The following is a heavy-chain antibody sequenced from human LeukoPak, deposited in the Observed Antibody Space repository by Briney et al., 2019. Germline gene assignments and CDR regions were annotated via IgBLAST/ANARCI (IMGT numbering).Heavy chain of an antibody. CDR1: GFSVGSKY. Sequence: PGGSLRVSCEGSGFSVGSKYMNWVRQAPGKGLEWVSILYSGGGTYYADSVKGRFTVSRDSSKNTLYLHMNSLRVEDTAVYYCARVGDHYHWYLDVWGRGTLVTVSS. CDR2: LYSGGGT. D-gene: IGHD3-10*01. J-gene: IGHJ2*01. V-gene: IGHV3-53*01. CDR3: ARVGDHYHWYLDV.